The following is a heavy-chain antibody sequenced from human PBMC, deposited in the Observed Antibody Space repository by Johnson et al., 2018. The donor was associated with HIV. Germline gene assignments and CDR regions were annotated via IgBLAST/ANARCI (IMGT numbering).Heavy chain of an antibody. V-gene: IGHV3-30-3*01. CDR2: ISYDGSNK. CDR3: ARDFSSSSNAFDI. D-gene: IGHD6-6*01. Sequence: QVQLVESGGGLVQPGGSLRLSCAASGFTFSSYTMHWVRQAPGKGLEWVAVISYDGSNKYYADSVKGRFTISRDNSKNTQYLQMNSLRAEDTALYYCARDFSSSSNAFDIWGQGTMVTVSS. CDR1: GFTFSSYT. J-gene: IGHJ3*02.